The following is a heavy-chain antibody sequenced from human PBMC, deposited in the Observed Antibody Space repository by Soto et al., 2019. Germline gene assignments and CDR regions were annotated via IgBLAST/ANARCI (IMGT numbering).Heavy chain of an antibody. D-gene: IGHD6-13*01. CDR1: RFTFSNYG. CDR3: ARVLDTARVAAAVDSSEGMDV. Sequence: QVQLVESGGGVVQPGGSLKLSCAASRFTFSNYGMHWVRQAPGKGLEWVAVIWYDGSRTFYADSVKDRFIISRDNSKNTLSLEMNSLRADDTAVYYCARVLDTARVAAAVDSSEGMDVWGQGTTVTVSS. CDR2: IWYDGSRT. V-gene: IGHV3-33*01. J-gene: IGHJ6*02.